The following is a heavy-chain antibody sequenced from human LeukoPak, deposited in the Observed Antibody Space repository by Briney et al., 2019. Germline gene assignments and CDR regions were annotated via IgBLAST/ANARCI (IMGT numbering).Heavy chain of an antibody. D-gene: IGHD2-2*01. Sequence: ASVKVPCKASGYTFTNYGINWVRQAPGQGLEWMGWISAYNDNTNYAQKLQGRVTMTTDTSTSTAYIELRSLRSDDMAVYYCARGCSSATCYHGIGWFDPWGQGTLVTVSS. J-gene: IGHJ5*02. CDR1: GYTFTNYG. V-gene: IGHV1-18*03. CDR3: ARGCSSATCYHGIGWFDP. CDR2: ISAYNDNT.